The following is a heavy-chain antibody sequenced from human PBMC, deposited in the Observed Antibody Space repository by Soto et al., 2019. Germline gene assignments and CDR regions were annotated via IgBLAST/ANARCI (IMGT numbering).Heavy chain of an antibody. CDR2: IYHSGST. J-gene: IGHJ4*02. Sequence: SETLSLTCAVSSGSISSSNWWSWVRQPPGQGLEWIGEIYHSGSTNYNPSLKSRITISVDKSKNQFSLKLSSVTAADTAVYYCARLQWLEGFDYWGQGTLVTVSS. D-gene: IGHD6-19*01. V-gene: IGHV4-4*02. CDR3: ARLQWLEGFDY. CDR1: SGSISSSNW.